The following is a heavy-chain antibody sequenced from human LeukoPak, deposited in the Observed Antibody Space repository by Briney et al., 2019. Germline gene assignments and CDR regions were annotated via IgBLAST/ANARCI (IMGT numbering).Heavy chain of an antibody. CDR3: ARVLRQLVPNYYYGMDV. Sequence: GGSLRLSCAASGFTFDDYAMHWVRQAPGKGLEWVSGISWNSGSIGYADSVKGRFTISRDNAKNSLYLQMNSLRAEDTAVYYCARVLRQLVPNYYYGMDVWGQGTTVTVSS. D-gene: IGHD6-13*01. CDR1: GFTFDDYA. CDR2: ISWNSGSI. V-gene: IGHV3-9*01. J-gene: IGHJ6*02.